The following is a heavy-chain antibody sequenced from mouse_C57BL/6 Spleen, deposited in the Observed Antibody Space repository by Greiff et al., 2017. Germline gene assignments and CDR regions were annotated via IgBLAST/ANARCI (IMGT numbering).Heavy chain of an antibody. CDR3: AISGNYGFSY. CDR2: NNPSNGGT. CDR1: GYTFTSYW. V-gene: IGHV1-53*01. J-gene: IGHJ3*01. Sequence: QVQLQQPGTELVKPGASVKLSCKASGYTFTSYWMHWVKQRPGQGLEWIGNNNPSNGGTNYNEKVKSKATLTVDKSSSTAYMHLSSLTSEDSAVYYCAISGNYGFSYWGQGTLVTVSA. D-gene: IGHD2-1*01.